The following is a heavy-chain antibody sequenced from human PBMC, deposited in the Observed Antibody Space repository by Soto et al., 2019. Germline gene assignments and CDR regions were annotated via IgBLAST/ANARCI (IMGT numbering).Heavy chain of an antibody. CDR3: ARGVGSGSYNQCNWFDP. D-gene: IGHD3-10*01. Sequence: QVQLVQSGAEVKKPGASVKVSCKASGYTFTNYGISWVRQAPGQGLEWMGWISAYNGNTKYAQKLQGRVTMTTDTSTSKAYMELRSLRADDTAVYYCARGVGSGSYNQCNWFDPWGQGTLVTVSS. CDR1: GYTFTNYG. CDR2: ISAYNGNT. J-gene: IGHJ5*02. V-gene: IGHV1-18*01.